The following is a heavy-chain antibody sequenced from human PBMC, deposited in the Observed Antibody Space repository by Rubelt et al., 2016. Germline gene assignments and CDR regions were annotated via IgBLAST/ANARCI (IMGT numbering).Heavy chain of an antibody. CDR3: ARDRDGYNAFDY. Sequence: QLQLQESGPGLVKPSETLSLTCTVSGGSISSSSYYWGWIRQPPGKGLEWIGSIYYSGSTYYNPSLKGRVTISVDTSKNQFSRKLSCVTAADTAVYYCARDRDGYNAFDYWGQGTLVTVSS. CDR1: GGSISSSSYY. J-gene: IGHJ4*02. V-gene: IGHV4-39*07. D-gene: IGHD5-24*01. CDR2: IYYSGST.